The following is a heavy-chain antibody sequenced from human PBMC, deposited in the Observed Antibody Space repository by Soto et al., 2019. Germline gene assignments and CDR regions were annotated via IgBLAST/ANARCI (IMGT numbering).Heavy chain of an antibody. D-gene: IGHD6-6*01. CDR1: GFTFSSYA. CDR2: ISSSGGST. J-gene: IGHJ6*02. Sequence: VGSLRLSCVASGFTFSSYAMSWVRQAPGQGLEWVSAISSSGGSTYYADSVKGRFTISRDNSQNTLFLRMNSLRVEDTAVYYCAKERLDTSTSSYGMDVWGQGTTVTVSS. CDR3: AKERLDTSTSSYGMDV. V-gene: IGHV3-23*01.